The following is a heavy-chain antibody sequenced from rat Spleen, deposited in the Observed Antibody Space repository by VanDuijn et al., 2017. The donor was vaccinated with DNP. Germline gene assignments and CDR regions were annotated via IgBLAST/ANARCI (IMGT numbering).Heavy chain of an antibody. V-gene: IGHV5-31*01. CDR2: ITSSGGST. Sequence: EVQLVESGGDLVQPGRSLKLSCVASGFTFNNYWMTWIRQVPGKGLEWVASITSSGGSTYYPDSVKGRFTISRDNAENTVYLQMNSLRSEDTATYYCLKHLDAWGQGTSVTVSS. CDR3: LKHLDA. J-gene: IGHJ4*01. CDR1: GFTFNNYW.